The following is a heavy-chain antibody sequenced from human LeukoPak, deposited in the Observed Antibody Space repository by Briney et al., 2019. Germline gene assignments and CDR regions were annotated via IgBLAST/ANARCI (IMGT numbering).Heavy chain of an antibody. J-gene: IGHJ4*02. CDR1: GFTFSSYA. CDR3: AKVTDFWSGYFYYFDY. V-gene: IGHV3-30*04. D-gene: IGHD3-3*01. CDR2: LSYDGSNK. Sequence: GGSLRLSCAASGFTFSSYAMHWVRQAPGKGLEWVTVLSYDGSNKYYADSVKGRFTISRDNSKNTLYLQMNSLRAEDTAVYYCAKVTDFWSGYFYYFDYWGQGTLVTVSS.